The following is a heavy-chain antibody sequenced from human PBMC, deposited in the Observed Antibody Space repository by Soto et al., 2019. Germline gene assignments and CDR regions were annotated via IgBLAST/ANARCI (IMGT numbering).Heavy chain of an antibody. CDR1: GFTFSSYA. V-gene: IGHV3-23*01. D-gene: IGHD3-9*01. CDR3: AKVLLEDYDILTGYYVSFDY. CDR2: ISGSGGST. J-gene: IGHJ4*02. Sequence: GGSLRLSCAASGFTFSSYAMSWVRQAPGKGLEWVSAISGSGGSTYYADSVKGRFTISRDNSKNTLYLQMNSLRAEDTAVYYCAKVLLEDYDILTGYYVSFDYWGQGTLVTVSS.